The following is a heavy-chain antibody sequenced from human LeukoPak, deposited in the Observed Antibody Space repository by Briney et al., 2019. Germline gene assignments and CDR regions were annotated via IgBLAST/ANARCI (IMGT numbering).Heavy chain of an antibody. CDR2: ITGSGGST. D-gene: IGHD2-21*02. CDR1: VFTFSSYA. J-gene: IGHJ5*02. CDR3: AKESRFVVVTASNWFDP. V-gene: IGHV3-23*01. Sequence: PGGSLRLSCAASVFTFSSYAISWVRQAPGKGLECVSAITGSGGSTYYADSVKGRFTISRDNSKNTLYLQMNSLRAEDTAVYYCAKESRFVVVTASNWFDPWGQGTLVTVSS.